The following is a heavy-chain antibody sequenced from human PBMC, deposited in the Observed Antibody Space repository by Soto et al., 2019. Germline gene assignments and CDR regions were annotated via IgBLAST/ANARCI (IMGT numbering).Heavy chain of an antibody. CDR3: AHSEQGRKAYCYFDI. CDR1: GFSLSTSGVG. CDR2: IYWDDDK. D-gene: IGHD1-26*01. Sequence: QITLKESGPTLVKPTQTLTLTCTFSGFSLSTSGVGVGWIRQPPGKALEWLALIYWDDDKRYSPSLRSRITIPMDTSKNQLVLKKNKMDPVDTATYYCAHSEQGRKAYCYFDILGSGTLVTVT. J-gene: IGHJ2*01. V-gene: IGHV2-5*02.